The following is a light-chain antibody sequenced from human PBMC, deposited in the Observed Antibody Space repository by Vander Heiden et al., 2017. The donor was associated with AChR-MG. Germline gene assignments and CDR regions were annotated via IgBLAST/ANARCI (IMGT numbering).Light chain of an antibody. CDR3: QQYYSTPPVT. J-gene: IGKJ5*01. V-gene: IGKV4-1*01. CDR1: QSVLYSSNNKNY. Sequence: DIVMTQSPDPLAVSLGERATINCKSSQSVLYSSNNKNYLAWYQQKPGQPPKLLIYWASTRESGVPDRFSGSGSGTDFTLTISSLQAEDVAVYYCQQYYSTPPVTFGQGTRLEIK. CDR2: WAS.